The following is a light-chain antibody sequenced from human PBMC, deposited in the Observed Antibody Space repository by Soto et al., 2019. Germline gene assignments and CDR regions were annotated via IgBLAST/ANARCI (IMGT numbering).Light chain of an antibody. CDR1: ASDVAAYNY. J-gene: IGLJ7*01. V-gene: IGLV2-14*01. CDR3: AAYTSSSTLEV. Sequence: QSALTQPASVSGSPGQSITISCTGTASDVAAYNYVSWYQQHPGKAPKLIIYEVTNRPSGVSNRFSGSKSCNTASLAISGLQAEDEADYYCAAYTSSSTLEVFGGGTQLTVL. CDR2: EVT.